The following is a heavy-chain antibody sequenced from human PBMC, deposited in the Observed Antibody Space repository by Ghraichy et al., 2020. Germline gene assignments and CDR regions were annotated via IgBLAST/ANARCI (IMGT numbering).Heavy chain of an antibody. V-gene: IGHV4-59*08. J-gene: IGHJ1*01. D-gene: IGHD2-2*02. Sequence: SETLSLTCTVSGGSISSYYWSWIRQPPGKGLEWIGYIYYSGSTNYNPSLKSRVTISVDTSKNQFSLKLSSVTAADTAVYYCARHFEGAAIGIQHWGQGTLVTVSS. CDR1: GGSISSYY. CDR3: ARHFEGAAIGIQH. CDR2: IYYSGST.